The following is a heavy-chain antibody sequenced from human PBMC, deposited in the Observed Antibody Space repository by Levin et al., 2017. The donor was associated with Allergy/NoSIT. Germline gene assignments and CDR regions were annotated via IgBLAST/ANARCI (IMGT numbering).Heavy chain of an antibody. J-gene: IGHJ4*02. CDR3: ASSESSVVTLDD. CDR2: ITPFNGNT. Sequence: TGESLKISCKASEYTFTYRYLHWVRQAPGQALEWMGWITPFNGNTNYAQKFQDRVTITRDRSMSTAYMELSSLRSEDTAMYYCASSESSVVTLDDWGQGTLVTVSS. D-gene: IGHD4-23*01. V-gene: IGHV1-45*02. CDR1: EYTFTYRY.